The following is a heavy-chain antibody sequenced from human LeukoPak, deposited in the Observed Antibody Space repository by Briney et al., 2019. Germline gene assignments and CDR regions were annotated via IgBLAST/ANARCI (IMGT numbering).Heavy chain of an antibody. D-gene: IGHD3-22*01. CDR1: GFTFSSYG. Sequence: GGSLRLSCAASGFTFSSYGMHWVRQAPGKGLEWVAFIRYDGSYKYYADSVKGRFTFSRDNSKNTLYLQMNSLRAEDTAVYYCAKDHYYDSSGPGLLDYWGQGTLVTVSS. J-gene: IGHJ4*02. CDR3: AKDHYYDSSGPGLLDY. V-gene: IGHV3-30*02. CDR2: IRYDGSYK.